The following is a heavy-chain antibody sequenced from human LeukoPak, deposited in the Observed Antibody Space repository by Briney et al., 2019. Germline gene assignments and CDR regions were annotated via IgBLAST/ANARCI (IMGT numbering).Heavy chain of an antibody. V-gene: IGHV3-9*01. CDR1: GFTFDDYA. J-gene: IGHJ1*01. D-gene: IGHD6-13*01. CDR2: ISWNGGSI. CDR3: AKDIAAAGLEYFQH. Sequence: GGSLRLSCAASGFTFDDYAMHWVRQAPGKGLEWVSGISWNGGSIGYANSVKGRFTSSRDNAKNSLYLQMNSLRVEDTALYYCAKDIAAAGLEYFQHWGQGTLVTVSS.